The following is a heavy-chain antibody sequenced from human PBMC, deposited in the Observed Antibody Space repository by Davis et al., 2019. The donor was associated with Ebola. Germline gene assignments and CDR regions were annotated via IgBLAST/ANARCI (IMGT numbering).Heavy chain of an antibody. CDR1: GNTLTDLS. D-gene: IGHD2-15*01. V-gene: IGHV1-24*01. Sequence: AASVKVSCKVSGNTLTDLSMHWVRHAPGKGLEWMGGFDREDEDEETIYAQKFQGRVTITADESTSTAYMELSSLRSEDTAVYYCARGPVQLLPSWYFDLWGRGTLVTVSS. CDR3: ARGPVQLLPSWYFDL. CDR2: FDREDEDEET. J-gene: IGHJ2*01.